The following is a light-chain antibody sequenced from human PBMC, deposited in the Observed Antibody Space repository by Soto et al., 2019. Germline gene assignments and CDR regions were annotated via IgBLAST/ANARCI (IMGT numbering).Light chain of an antibody. V-gene: IGLV4-60*02. CDR2: LETSGSY. CDR1: SGHTTYI. CDR3: ETWDINTPVV. J-gene: IGLJ2*01. Sequence: QSVLTQSSSASASLGSSVKLTCTLSSGHTTYILAWHQQQPVKAPRYLMKLETSGSYNKGSGVPDRFSGSSSGADRYLTISNLQFEDEADYYCETWDINTPVVFGGGTKLTVL.